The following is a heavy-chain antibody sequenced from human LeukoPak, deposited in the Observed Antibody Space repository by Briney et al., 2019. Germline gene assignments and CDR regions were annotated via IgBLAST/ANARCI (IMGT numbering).Heavy chain of an antibody. CDR1: GGTFSSYA. CDR2: IIPSFGTA. V-gene: IGHV1-69*13. J-gene: IGHJ6*02. D-gene: IGHD2-2*01. Sequence: ASVKVSCKASGGTFSSYAISWVRQAPGQGLEWMGGIIPSFGTANYAQKFQGRVTITADESTSTAYMELSSLRSEDTAVYYCARELKEGVVVVPAAMGDYYYYGMDVWGQGTTVTVSS. CDR3: ARELKEGVVVVPAAMGDYYYYGMDV.